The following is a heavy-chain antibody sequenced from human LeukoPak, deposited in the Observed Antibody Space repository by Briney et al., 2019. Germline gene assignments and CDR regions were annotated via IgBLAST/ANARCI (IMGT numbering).Heavy chain of an antibody. CDR3: ARGRQNYGDYPY. J-gene: IGHJ4*02. CDR2: ISASGGST. Sequence: GGSLRLSCAASGFTFSSSAMSWVRQVPGKGLEWVSGISASGGSTYYADSVRGRFTISRDNSKNTLYVQMNSLRDEDTAVYYCARGRQNYGDYPYWGQGTLVTVSS. V-gene: IGHV3-23*01. D-gene: IGHD4-17*01. CDR1: GFTFSSSA.